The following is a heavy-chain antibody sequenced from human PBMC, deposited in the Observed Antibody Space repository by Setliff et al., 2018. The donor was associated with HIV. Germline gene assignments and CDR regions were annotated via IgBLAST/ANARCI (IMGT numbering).Heavy chain of an antibody. J-gene: IGHJ3*02. Sequence: ASVKVSCKASGYTFTNYDINWVRQAPGQGLEWMGWISTYNGNANYAQKFQGRVTMTRDMSTSRAYMELSGLRAEDTAVYYCAKDLDIVVVPAAPDAFDIWGQGTMVTVSS. V-gene: IGHV1-18*01. CDR2: ISTYNGNA. CDR1: GYTFTNYD. CDR3: AKDLDIVVVPAAPDAFDI. D-gene: IGHD2-2*03.